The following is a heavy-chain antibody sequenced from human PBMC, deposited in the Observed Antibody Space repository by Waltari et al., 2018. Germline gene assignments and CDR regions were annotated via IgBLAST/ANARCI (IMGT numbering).Heavy chain of an antibody. V-gene: IGHV3-74*01. CDR1: GFAFSVYW. CDR2: INGDGSFI. J-gene: IGHJ4*02. Sequence: EVRLVQSVGVLVQPGGSLRLSCAAPGFAFSVYWMHWVRQAPGQGLVWVSRINGDGSFINYADSVKGRFTTSRDNAKNTVYLQMNSLGAEDTAVYYCVRDLRQFDSWGQGTLVTVSS. CDR3: VRDLRQFDS.